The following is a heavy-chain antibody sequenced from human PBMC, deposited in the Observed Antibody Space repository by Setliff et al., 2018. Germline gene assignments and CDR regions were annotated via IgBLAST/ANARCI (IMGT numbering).Heavy chain of an antibody. V-gene: IGHV3-33*08. Sequence: PGGSLRLYCAASGFPFSSYWMSRVRQAPGTGLEWVAVIWHDGGNKYHADSVKGRFTISRDNSKNTLYLQMDSLRAEDTAVYYCASGVPREYYDSSGSSMLDYWGQGTLVTVSS. J-gene: IGHJ4*02. CDR2: IWHDGGNK. CDR3: ASGVPREYYDSSGSSMLDY. D-gene: IGHD3-22*01. CDR1: GFPFSSYW.